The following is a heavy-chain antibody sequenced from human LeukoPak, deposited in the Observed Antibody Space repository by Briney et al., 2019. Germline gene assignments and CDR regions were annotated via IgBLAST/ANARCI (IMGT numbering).Heavy chain of an antibody. CDR2: INEDGSEK. CDR1: GFTFSSSA. D-gene: IGHD4-11*01. CDR3: VPEPEYSESG. J-gene: IGHJ4*02. V-gene: IGHV3-7*01. Sequence: GGSLRLSCAASGFTFSSSAMSWVRQAPGKGLEWVANINEDGSEKNYVDSVKGRFTISRDNAKTSLYLQMNSLRVEDTAVYYCVPEPEYSESGGGQGALVAVSS.